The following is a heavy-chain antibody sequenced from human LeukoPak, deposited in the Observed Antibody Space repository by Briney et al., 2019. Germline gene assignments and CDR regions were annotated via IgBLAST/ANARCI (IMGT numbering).Heavy chain of an antibody. V-gene: IGHV3-30*18. CDR1: GFTFSSYG. CDR2: ISYDGSNK. D-gene: IGHD6-19*01. Sequence: GGSLRLSCAASGFTFSSYGMHWVRQAPGKGLEWVAVISYDGSNKYYADSVKGRFTIPRDNSKNTLYLQMNSLRAEDTAVYYCAEGPSSVDYWGQGTLVTVSS. CDR3: AEGPSSVDY. J-gene: IGHJ4*02.